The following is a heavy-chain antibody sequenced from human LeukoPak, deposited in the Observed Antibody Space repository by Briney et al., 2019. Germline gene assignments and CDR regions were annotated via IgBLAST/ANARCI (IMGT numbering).Heavy chain of an antibody. J-gene: IGHJ6*02. D-gene: IGHD1-26*01. V-gene: IGHV3-48*02. Sequence: GGSLRLSCAASGFTFDTYGMYWVRQAPGKGLEWVSYISSGSTSIYYADSVKGRFTISRDNAKNSLYLQMSSLRDEDTAVYYCARALRGVGASYYYGMDVWGQGTTVTVSS. CDR3: ARALRGVGASYYYGMDV. CDR2: ISSGSTSI. CDR1: GFTFDTYG.